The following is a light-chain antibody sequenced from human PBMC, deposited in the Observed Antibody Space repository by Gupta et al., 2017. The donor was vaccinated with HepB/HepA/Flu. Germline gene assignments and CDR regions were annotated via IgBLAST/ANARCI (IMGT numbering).Light chain of an antibody. Sequence: DIQMTQSPSSLSASVRDRVTITCRASQSISNYLHWYQQKPGKAPKLLIYAASSLQSGVPSRFSGSGSGTDFTLTISMRHPEDFATYYCQRRDSMPRIFGHGTRLDMK. V-gene: IGKV1-39*01. CDR2: AAS. CDR1: QSISNY. J-gene: IGKJ3*01. CDR3: QRRDSMPRI.